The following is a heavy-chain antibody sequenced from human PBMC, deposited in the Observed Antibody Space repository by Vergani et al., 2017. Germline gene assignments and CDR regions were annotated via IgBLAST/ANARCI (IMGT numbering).Heavy chain of an antibody. V-gene: IGHV3-48*03. Sequence: EVQLVESGGGLVQPGGSLRLSCAASGFTFSSYEMNWVRQAPGKGLEWVSSISSSSSYIYYADSVKGRFTISRDNAKNSLYLQMNSLRAEDTAVYYCARDYYDSSGYYAWGQGTLVTVSS. CDR2: ISSSSSYI. CDR1: GFTFSSYE. J-gene: IGHJ4*02. D-gene: IGHD3-22*01. CDR3: ARDYYDSSGYYA.